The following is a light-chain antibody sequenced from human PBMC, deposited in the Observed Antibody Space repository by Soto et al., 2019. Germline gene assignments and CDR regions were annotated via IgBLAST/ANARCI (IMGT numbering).Light chain of an antibody. J-gene: IGKJ2*01. CDR1: QSVSSY. V-gene: IGKV3-11*01. CDR2: DAS. Sequence: EIVLTQSPATLSLSPGERATLSCRASQSVSSYLAWYQQKPGQAPRLLIYDASNRATGIPDRFSGSGSGKDVTLTISSLEPEDFAVYYGQQRSNWPVTFGQGTKLEIK. CDR3: QQRSNWPVT.